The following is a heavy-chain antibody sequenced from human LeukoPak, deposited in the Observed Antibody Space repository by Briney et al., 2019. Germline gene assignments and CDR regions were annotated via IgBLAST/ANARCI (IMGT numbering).Heavy chain of an antibody. J-gene: IGHJ4*02. CDR1: GYTFTAYY. CDR3: ASGGSLDNWYVGYFDY. Sequence: GASVKVSCTASGYTFTAYYMHWVRQVPGQGHELIGWMNPNRGDRNLAQKIQGRFTMTRDSSISTAYMELSRMRSDDAAVYYCASGGSLDNWYVGYFDYWGQGTLVTVSS. V-gene: IGHV1-2*02. D-gene: IGHD1-1*01. CDR2: MNPNRGDR.